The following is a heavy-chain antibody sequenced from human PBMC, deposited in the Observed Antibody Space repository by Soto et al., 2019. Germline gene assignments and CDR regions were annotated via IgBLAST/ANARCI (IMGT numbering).Heavy chain of an antibody. CDR2: IYSDGNT. D-gene: IGHD2-15*01. V-gene: IGHV4-59*01. Sequence: QVQLQESGPGQVKPSETLSLTCTVSGGSITNIYWSWIRQPPGKGLEWIGYIYSDGNTKYNPSLRSLLTMSVDTSKNQFSLRLTSVTAADTAVYHCARGGWSLDYWGQGTLVTVSA. CDR3: ARGGWSLDY. J-gene: IGHJ4*02. CDR1: GGSITNIY.